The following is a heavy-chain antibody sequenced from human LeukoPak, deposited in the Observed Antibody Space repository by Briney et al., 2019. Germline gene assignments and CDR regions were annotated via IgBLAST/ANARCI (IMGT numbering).Heavy chain of an antibody. V-gene: IGHV4-59*01. J-gene: IGHJ4*02. D-gene: IGHD3-22*01. CDR3: ARGATAQAWGVYYDSSGLPRFDY. CDR2: IYYSGST. CDR1: GGSISSYY. Sequence: PSETLSLTCTVSGGSISSYYWSWIRQPPGKGLEWIGYIYYSGSTNYNPSLKSRVTISVDTSKNQFSLKLSSVTAADTAVYYCARGATAQAWGVYYDSSGLPRFDYWGQGTLVTVSS.